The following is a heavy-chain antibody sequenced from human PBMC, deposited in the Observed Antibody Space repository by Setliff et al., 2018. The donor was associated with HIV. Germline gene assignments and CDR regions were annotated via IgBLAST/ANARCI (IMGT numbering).Heavy chain of an antibody. D-gene: IGHD2-21*02. V-gene: IGHV4-59*11. Sequence: SETLSLTCTVSGGSISSHYWSWIRQPPGKGLEWIASIYHSGNTYYMPSLQSRVTISIDMSKNQFSLKLNSVTAADTAVYYCARGEACGGGCHYAFELWGRGTMVTVSS. CDR2: IYHSGNT. CDR1: GGSISSHY. CDR3: ARGEACGGGCHYAFEL. J-gene: IGHJ3*01.